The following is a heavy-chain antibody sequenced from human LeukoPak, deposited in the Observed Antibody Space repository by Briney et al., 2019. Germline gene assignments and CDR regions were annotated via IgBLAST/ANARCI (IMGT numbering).Heavy chain of an antibody. CDR1: GFIFSAYS. V-gene: IGHV3-21*01. CDR3: AKGDSSSYIWFDP. CDR2: ITSTSSYT. D-gene: IGHD6-13*01. Sequence: PGGSLRLSCVASGFIFSAYSMNWARQAPGKGLEWVSSITSTSSYTYQADSGKGRVTISRDNAKNSLHLQMNSLGGEDTAVYYCAKGDSSSYIWFDPWGQGTLVTVSS. J-gene: IGHJ5*02.